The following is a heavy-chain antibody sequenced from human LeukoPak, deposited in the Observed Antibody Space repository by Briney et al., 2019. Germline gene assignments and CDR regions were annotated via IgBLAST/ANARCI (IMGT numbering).Heavy chain of an antibody. CDR3: ARGRRDVFDI. CDR2: MNPNSGNT. CDR1: GGTFSSYA. J-gene: IGHJ3*02. V-gene: IGHV1-8*03. Sequence: ASVKVSCKASGGTFSSYAINWVRQATGQGLEWMGWMNPNSGNTGYAQNFLGRITITRDTSTSMAYMELSSLRSEDTAVYYCARGRRDVFDIWGQGTTVTVS.